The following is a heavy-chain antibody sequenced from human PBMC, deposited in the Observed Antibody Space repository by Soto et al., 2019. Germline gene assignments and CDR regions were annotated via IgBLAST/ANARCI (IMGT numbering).Heavy chain of an antibody. CDR2: IYYSGST. CDR3: ARDPALLWFGEFIYGMDV. D-gene: IGHD3-10*01. V-gene: IGHV4-61*01. Sequence: SETLSLTCTVSGGSVSSGSYYWSWIRQPPGKGLEWIGYIYYSGSTNYNPSLKSRVTIAVDTSKNQFSLKLSSVTAADTAVYYCARDPALLWFGEFIYGMDVWGQGTTVTVSS. J-gene: IGHJ6*02. CDR1: GGSVSSGSYY.